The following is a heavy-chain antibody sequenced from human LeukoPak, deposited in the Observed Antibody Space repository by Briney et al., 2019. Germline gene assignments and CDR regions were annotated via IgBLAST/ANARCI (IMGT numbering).Heavy chain of an antibody. CDR3: AKGGGYSYGYYFDY. CDR1: GFTFSSYA. V-gene: IGHV3-23*01. Sequence: PGGSLRLSCAASGFTFSSYAMSWVRQAPGKGLEWVSAISGSGGSTYYADSVKGRSTISRDNSKNTLYLQMNSLRAEDTAVYYCAKGGGYSYGYYFDYWGQGTLVTVSS. CDR2: ISGSGGST. D-gene: IGHD5-18*01. J-gene: IGHJ4*02.